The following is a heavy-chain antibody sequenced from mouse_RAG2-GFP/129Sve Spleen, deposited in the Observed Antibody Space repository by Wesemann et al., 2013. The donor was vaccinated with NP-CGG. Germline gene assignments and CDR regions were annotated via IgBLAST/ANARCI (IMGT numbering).Heavy chain of an antibody. CDR2: IDPSDSYS. D-gene: IGHD2-14*01. CDR3: TREGYHRYLFAY. CDR1: GYTFTSYW. J-gene: IGHJ3*01. Sequence: QVQLQQPGAELVKPGASVKMSCKASGYTFTSYWMHWVKQRPGQGLEWIGTIDPSDSYSSYNQKFKGKATLTVDTSSSTAYMQLSSLTSEDSAVYYCTREGYHRYLFAYWGQGTLVTVSA. V-gene: IGHV1S127*01.